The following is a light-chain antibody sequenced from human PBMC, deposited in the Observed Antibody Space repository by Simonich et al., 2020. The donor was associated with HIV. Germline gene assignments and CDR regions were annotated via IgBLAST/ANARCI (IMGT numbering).Light chain of an antibody. CDR3: HQSYSNPRT. Sequence: DIQMTQSPSSLSASVGDRVTVACRASQSIRTYLNWYQQKPGKAPKLLIYAASSLQSGVLSRFSGSGSGTDFTLTINSLQPEDFATYYCHQSYSNPRTFGQGTKLEIK. CDR1: QSIRTY. V-gene: IGKV1-39*01. J-gene: IGKJ2*01. CDR2: AAS.